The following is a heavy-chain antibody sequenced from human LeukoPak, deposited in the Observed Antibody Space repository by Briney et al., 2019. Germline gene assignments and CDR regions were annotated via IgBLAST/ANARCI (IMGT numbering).Heavy chain of an antibody. CDR1: GFTFSSYW. D-gene: IGHD4-17*01. CDR3: ARDLGDGDWGHYFDY. Sequence: PGGSLRLSCAASGFTFSSYWMSWVRQAPGRGLEWVANIKQDGSEKYYVDSVKGRFTISRDNAKNSLYLQMNSLRAEDTAVYYCARDLGDGDWGHYFDYWGQGTLVTVSS. V-gene: IGHV3-7*01. J-gene: IGHJ4*02. CDR2: IKQDGSEK.